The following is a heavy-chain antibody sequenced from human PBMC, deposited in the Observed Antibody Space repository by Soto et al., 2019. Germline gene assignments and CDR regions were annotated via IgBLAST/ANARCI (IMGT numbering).Heavy chain of an antibody. Sequence: GGSLRLSCAASGFTFSSYSMNWVRQAPGKGLEWVSSISSSSSYIYYADSVKGRFTISRDSAKNSLYLQMNSLRAEDTAVYYCARGKRYSGSYFDYWGQGTLVTVSS. V-gene: IGHV3-21*01. CDR1: GFTFSSYS. D-gene: IGHD1-26*01. J-gene: IGHJ4*02. CDR3: ARGKRYSGSYFDY. CDR2: ISSSSSYI.